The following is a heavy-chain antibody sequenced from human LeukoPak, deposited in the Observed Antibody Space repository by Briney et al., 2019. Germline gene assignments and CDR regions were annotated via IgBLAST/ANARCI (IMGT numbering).Heavy chain of an antibody. CDR1: GGSISSSTYY. CDR2: IYYSGNT. D-gene: IGHD4-17*01. CDR3: VLDYGDYAFDY. Sequence: SKTLSLTCTVSGGSISSSTYYWGWIRQSPGKGLEWIGNIYYSGNTYYNPSLKSRVTISVDTSKNQFSLKLSSVTAADTAVYYCVLDYGDYAFDYWGPGTLVTVSS. J-gene: IGHJ4*02. V-gene: IGHV4-39*01.